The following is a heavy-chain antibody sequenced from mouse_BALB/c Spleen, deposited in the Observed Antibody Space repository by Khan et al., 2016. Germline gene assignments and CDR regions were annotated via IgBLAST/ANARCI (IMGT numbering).Heavy chain of an antibody. CDR2: INPSTGYT. CDR1: GYTFTSYW. CDR3: ASYYGSGYAMDD. V-gene: IGHV1-7*01. Sequence: QVQLQQSGAELAKPGASVKMSCKASGYTFTSYWMHWVKQRPGQGLEWIGYINPSTGYTEYNQKFKDKATLTADKSSSTAYMQLSSLTSEDSAVYYCASYYGSGYAMDDWGQGTSVTVSS. J-gene: IGHJ4*01. D-gene: IGHD1-1*01.